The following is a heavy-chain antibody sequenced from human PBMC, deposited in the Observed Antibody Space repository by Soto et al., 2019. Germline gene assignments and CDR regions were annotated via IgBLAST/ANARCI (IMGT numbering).Heavy chain of an antibody. J-gene: IGHJ6*02. CDR3: ARVESDSRYYNYGMDV. CDR2: IWYDGSNK. CDR1: GFTFSSYG. Sequence: GGSLRLSCAASGFTFSSYGMHWVRQAPGKGLEWVAVIWYDGSNKYYADSVKGRFTISSDNSKNTLYLQMNSLSAEDTAVYYCARVESDSRYYNYGMDVWGQGTTVTVSS. V-gene: IGHV3-33*01. D-gene: IGHD3-22*01.